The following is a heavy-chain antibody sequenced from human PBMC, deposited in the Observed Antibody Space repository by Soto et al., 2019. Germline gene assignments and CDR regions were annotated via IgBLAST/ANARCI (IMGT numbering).Heavy chain of an antibody. J-gene: IGHJ4*02. CDR1: GYTFTSYG. CDR3: ARVKSRSGDFWSGYYNSDFDY. V-gene: IGHV1-18*01. D-gene: IGHD3-3*01. CDR2: ISAYNGNT. Sequence: GASVKVSCKASGYTFTSYGISWVRQAPGQGLEWMGWISAYNGNTNYAQKLQGRVTMTTDTSTSTAHMELRSLRSDDTAVYYCARVKSRSGDFWSGYYNSDFDYWGQGTLVTVSS.